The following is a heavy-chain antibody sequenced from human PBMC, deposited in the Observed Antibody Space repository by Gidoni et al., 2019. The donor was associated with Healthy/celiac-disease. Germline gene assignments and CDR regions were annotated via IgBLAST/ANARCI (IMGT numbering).Heavy chain of an antibody. Sequence: QVQLVESGGGVVQPGRSLRLSCAASGFSFSSYGMHWVRQAPGKGLEWVAVIWYDGSNKYYADSVKGRFTISRDNSKNTLYLQMNSLRAEDTAVYYCARGSDLITFGGVIAHWGQGTLVTVSS. J-gene: IGHJ5*02. CDR3: ARGSDLITFGGVIAH. CDR1: GFSFSSYG. D-gene: IGHD3-16*01. V-gene: IGHV3-33*01. CDR2: IWYDGSNK.